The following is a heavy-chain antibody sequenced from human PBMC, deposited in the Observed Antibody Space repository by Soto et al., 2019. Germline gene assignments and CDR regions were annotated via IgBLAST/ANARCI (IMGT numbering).Heavy chain of an antibody. V-gene: IGHV4-39*01. CDR2: IYSRGGT. D-gene: IGHD2-2*01. Sequence: SETLSLTGSCSGGSSISSGYYWGWIRQPPGTGLHCIGSIYSRGGTHYNPFLQSRVTISVDTSRNQFSLKLSSVTAADTAVYYCAKYQGGTMFDYWGQGTLVTVSS. CDR3: AKYQGGTMFDY. CDR1: GGSSISSGYY. J-gene: IGHJ4*02.